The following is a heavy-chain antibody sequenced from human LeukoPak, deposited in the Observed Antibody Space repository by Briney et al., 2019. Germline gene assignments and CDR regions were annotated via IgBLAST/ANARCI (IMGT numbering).Heavy chain of an antibody. V-gene: IGHV4-34*01. Sequence: PSETLSLTCAVYGGYFRGYYWSRIRQPPGKGLEWIGEFNHSGSTNYNPSLKSRDTISVDTSKNQCSLKLSSVTAADTAVYYCAGIRIAAAGTEGYFDYWGQGTLVTVSS. CDR1: GGYFRGYY. CDR2: FNHSGST. J-gene: IGHJ4*02. CDR3: AGIRIAAAGTEGYFDY. D-gene: IGHD6-13*01.